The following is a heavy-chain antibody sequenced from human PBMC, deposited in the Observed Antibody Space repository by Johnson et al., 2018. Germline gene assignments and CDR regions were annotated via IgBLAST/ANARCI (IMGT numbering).Heavy chain of an antibody. Sequence: VQLVQSGGCLAQPGGSXRLSCAVSGFTFISYAMSWVRQAPGKGLESVSGISASGCSNYYADSVKGRFTISRDNSNNTVYLQMSSLRAEDTAVYYCAIFSYSSPLFGWGQGTMVTVST. CDR2: ISASGCSN. CDR3: AIFSYSSPLFG. V-gene: IGHV3-23*04. J-gene: IGHJ3*01. CDR1: GFTFISYA. D-gene: IGHD6-13*01.